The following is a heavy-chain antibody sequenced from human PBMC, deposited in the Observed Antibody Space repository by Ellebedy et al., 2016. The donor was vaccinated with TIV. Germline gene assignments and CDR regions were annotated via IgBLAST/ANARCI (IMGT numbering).Heavy chain of an antibody. Sequence: LSLTCAASGFTFSNFWMSWVRQAPGKGLEWVANIKQDGSEKYYVDSVKGRFTISRDNSKNTLYLQMNSLRADDTAVYYCARAPMYYDFWSAYYAYWGQGTLVTVSS. CDR3: ARAPMYYDFWSAYYAY. D-gene: IGHD3-3*01. CDR2: IKQDGSEK. J-gene: IGHJ4*02. V-gene: IGHV3-7*01. CDR1: GFTFSNFW.